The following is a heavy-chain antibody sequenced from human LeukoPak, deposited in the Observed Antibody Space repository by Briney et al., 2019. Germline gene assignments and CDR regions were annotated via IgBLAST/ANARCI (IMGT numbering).Heavy chain of an antibody. CDR1: GYSISSGYY. CDR2: IYHSGST. CDR3: ARDLHYYDSSSQMVYYFDY. V-gene: IGHV4-38-2*02. J-gene: IGHJ4*02. D-gene: IGHD3-22*01. Sequence: SETLSLTCAVSGYSISSGYYWGWIRQPPGKGREWIGSIYHSGSTYYNPSLKSRVTISVDTSKNQFSLKLSSVTAADTAVYYCARDLHYYDSSSQMVYYFDYWGQGTLVTVSS.